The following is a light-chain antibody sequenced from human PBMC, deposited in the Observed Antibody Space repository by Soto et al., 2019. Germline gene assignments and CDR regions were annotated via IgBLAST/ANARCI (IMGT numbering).Light chain of an antibody. CDR2: GAS. V-gene: IGKV3-20*01. CDR1: QSVSSNF. CDR3: QQYGSSPRT. Sequence: EIVLTQSPGTLSLSPGERATLSCRASQSVSSNFLAWYQQKPGQDPRLLIYGASSRATGIPDRFSGSGSGTDFTLTISRLEPEDFAVYYCQQYGSSPRTFGQGPKVEIK. J-gene: IGKJ1*01.